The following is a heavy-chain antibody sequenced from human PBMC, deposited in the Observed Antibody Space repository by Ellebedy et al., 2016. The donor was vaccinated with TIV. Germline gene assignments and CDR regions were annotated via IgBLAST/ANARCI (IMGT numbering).Heavy chain of an antibody. Sequence: SLKISXAASGFTFDDYAMHWVRQAPGKGLEWVSGISWNSGSIGYADSVKGRFTISRDNAKNSLSLQMNSLRAEDTALYYCAKGHNYCTNGVCYFDYWGQGTLVTVSS. D-gene: IGHD2-8*01. V-gene: IGHV3-9*01. CDR3: AKGHNYCTNGVCYFDY. J-gene: IGHJ4*02. CDR1: GFTFDDYA. CDR2: ISWNSGSI.